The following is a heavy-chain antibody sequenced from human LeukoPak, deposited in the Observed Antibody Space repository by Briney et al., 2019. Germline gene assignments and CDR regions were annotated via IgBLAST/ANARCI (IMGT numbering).Heavy chain of an antibody. Sequence: RGSSVKVSCKASGGTFSSYAISWVRQAPGQGLEWMGWINPNSGGTNYAQKFQGRVTMTRDTSISTAYMELSRLRSDDTAVYYCARVEDRVTTVTTFDYWGQGTLVTVSS. CDR2: INPNSGGT. CDR3: ARVEDRVTTVTTFDY. V-gene: IGHV1-2*02. J-gene: IGHJ4*02. D-gene: IGHD4-17*01. CDR1: GGTFSSYA.